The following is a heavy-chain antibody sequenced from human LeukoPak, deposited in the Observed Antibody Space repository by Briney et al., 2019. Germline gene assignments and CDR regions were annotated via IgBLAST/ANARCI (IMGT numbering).Heavy chain of an antibody. J-gene: IGHJ4*02. CDR3: AREASLGRLDH. D-gene: IGHD3-10*01. CDR2: INGDGSST. V-gene: IGHV3-74*01. Sequence: GGSLRLSCAASGFTFSPYWMHWVRQAPGKGLVWVSRINGDGSSTGYADSVKGRFTISRDNAKNTLYLQMNSLRTEDTAVYYCAREASLGRLDHWGQGTLVTVSS. CDR1: GFTFSPYW.